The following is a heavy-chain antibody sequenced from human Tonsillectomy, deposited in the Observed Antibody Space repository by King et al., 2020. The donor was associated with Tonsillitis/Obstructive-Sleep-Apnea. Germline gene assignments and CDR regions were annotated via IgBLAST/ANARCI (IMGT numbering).Heavy chain of an antibody. CDR1: GYTLTELT. D-gene: IGHD2-8*01. J-gene: IGHJ4*02. CDR3: ATARDCTNGVCPDFDY. Sequence: QLLQSGAEVKKPGASVKVSCKVSGYTLTELTMHWVRQAPGKGLEWVGGFYPEDDETVYAQMFQGRVTMTEATSTDTAYMELSSLRSEDTAVYYCATARDCTNGVCPDFDYWGPGTLVTVSP. V-gene: IGHV1-24*01. CDR2: FYPEDDET.